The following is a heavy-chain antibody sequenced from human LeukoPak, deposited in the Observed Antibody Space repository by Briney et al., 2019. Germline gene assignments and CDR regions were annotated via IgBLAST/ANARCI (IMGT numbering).Heavy chain of an antibody. CDR3: ARRGASSSEEY. D-gene: IGHD6-6*01. Sequence: SETLSLTCTVSGGSISSSSHYWGWIRQPPGKGLEWIGSIYYSGNTYYNPSLESRVTISVDTSKNQFSLKVSSVTAADTAVYYCARRGASSSEEYWGQGTLVIVSS. V-gene: IGHV4-39*01. CDR2: IYYSGNT. J-gene: IGHJ4*02. CDR1: GGSISSSSHY.